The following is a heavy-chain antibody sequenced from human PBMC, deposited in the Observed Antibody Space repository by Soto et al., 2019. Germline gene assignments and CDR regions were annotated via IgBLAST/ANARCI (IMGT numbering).Heavy chain of an antibody. Sequence: GGSLRLSCAASGFTFSSYSMNWVRQAPGKGLEWVSSISSSSSYIYYADSVKGRFTISRDNAKNSLYLQMNSLRAEDTAVYYCARDRHEEDYYDSSGYYYRWFDPWGQGTLVTVSS. V-gene: IGHV3-21*01. CDR2: ISSSSSYI. J-gene: IGHJ5*02. CDR3: ARDRHEEDYYDSSGYYYRWFDP. CDR1: GFTFSSYS. D-gene: IGHD3-22*01.